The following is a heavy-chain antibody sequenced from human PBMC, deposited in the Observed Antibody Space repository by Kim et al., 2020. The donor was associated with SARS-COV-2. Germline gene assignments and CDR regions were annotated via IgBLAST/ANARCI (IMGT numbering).Heavy chain of an antibody. V-gene: IGHV4-39*01. CDR1: GGSISSSSYY. J-gene: IGHJ4*02. CDR3: ARVRYFDWVNDY. Sequence: SETLSLTCTVSGGSISSSSYYWGWIRQPPGKGLEWIGSIYYSGSTYYNPSLKSRVTISVDTSKNQFSLKLSSVTAADTAVYYCARVRYFDWVNDYWGQGTLVTVSS. CDR2: IYYSGST. D-gene: IGHD3-9*01.